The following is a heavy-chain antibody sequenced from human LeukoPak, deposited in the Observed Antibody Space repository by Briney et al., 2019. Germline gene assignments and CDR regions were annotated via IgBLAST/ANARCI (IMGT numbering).Heavy chain of an antibody. CDR3: ARYCSGGSCYTNFDY. D-gene: IGHD2-15*01. Sequence: ASVRVSCKASGYTFTGYYMHWVRQAPGQGLEWMGRINPNSGGTNYAQKFQGRVTMTRDTSISTAYMELSRLRSDDTAVYYCARYCSGGSCYTNFDYWGQGTLVTVSS. V-gene: IGHV1-2*06. J-gene: IGHJ4*02. CDR2: INPNSGGT. CDR1: GYTFTGYY.